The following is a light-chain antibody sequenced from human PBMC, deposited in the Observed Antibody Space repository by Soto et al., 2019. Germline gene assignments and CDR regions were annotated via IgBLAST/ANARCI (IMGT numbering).Light chain of an antibody. Sequence: EIVMTQSPATLSVSPGERATLSCRASQSVSSNLAWYQQKPGQAPRLLIYGASNRATGIPDRFSGSGSGTEFTLTISSLQPDDFATYYCQQYNSYRWTFGQGTKVDIK. J-gene: IGKJ1*01. CDR1: QSVSSN. V-gene: IGKV3D-15*01. CDR2: GAS. CDR3: QQYNSYRWT.